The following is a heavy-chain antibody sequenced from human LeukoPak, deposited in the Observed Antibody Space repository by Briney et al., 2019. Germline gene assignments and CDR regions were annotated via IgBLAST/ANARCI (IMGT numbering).Heavy chain of an antibody. D-gene: IGHD2-8*01. Sequence: GGSLRLSCAASGFTFSIYAMSWVRQAPGKGLEWVSAISGSGGSTYYADSVKGRFTISRDNSKNTLYLQMNSLRAEDTAVYYCAKDQNIVLMVYAFTFDYWGQGTLVTVSS. J-gene: IGHJ4*02. CDR3: AKDQNIVLMVYAFTFDY. V-gene: IGHV3-23*01. CDR2: ISGSGGST. CDR1: GFTFSIYA.